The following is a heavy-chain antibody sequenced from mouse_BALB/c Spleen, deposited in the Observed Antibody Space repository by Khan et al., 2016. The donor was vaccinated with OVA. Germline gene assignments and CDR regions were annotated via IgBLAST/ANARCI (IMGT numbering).Heavy chain of an antibody. Sequence: EVELVESGGDLVKPGGSLKLSCAASGFTFSTYGMSWVRQTPDKRLEWVATVSTGGSYTYYPDSVKGRFTISRANAKNHLYLQMGGLKSEDTAMFYGTRLAYYYDSEGFAYWGQGTLVTVAA. D-gene: IGHD1-1*01. J-gene: IGHJ3*01. CDR1: GFTFSTYG. V-gene: IGHV5-6*01. CDR3: TRLAYYYDSEGFAY. CDR2: VSTGGSYT.